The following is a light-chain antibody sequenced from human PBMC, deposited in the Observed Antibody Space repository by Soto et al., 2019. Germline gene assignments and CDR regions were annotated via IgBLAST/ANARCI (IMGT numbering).Light chain of an antibody. V-gene: IGKV1-5*01. CDR3: QQYHTSSIT. Sequence: DIQMTQSPSTLSVSVGDRFTITCLASQGISSWLAWYQQKPGKAPTLLIYDASTLERGVPSRFSGTGSGTEFTLSIDSLQPDDFATYYCQQYHTSSITFGQGTRLEIK. J-gene: IGKJ5*01. CDR1: QGISSW. CDR2: DAS.